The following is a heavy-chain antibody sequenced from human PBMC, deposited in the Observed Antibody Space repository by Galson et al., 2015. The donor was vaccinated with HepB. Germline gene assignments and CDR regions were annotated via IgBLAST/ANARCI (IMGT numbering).Heavy chain of an antibody. CDR1: GYSFTSYW. V-gene: IGHV5-51*01. Sequence: QSGAEVTKPGESLKISCKGSGYSFTSYWIGWVRQMPGKGLEWMGIIYPGDSDTRYSPSFQGQVTISADKSISTAYLQWSSLKASDTAMYYCARNLIAAAGLDAFDIWGQGTMVTVSS. CDR3: ARNLIAAAGLDAFDI. D-gene: IGHD6-13*01. J-gene: IGHJ3*02. CDR2: IYPGDSDT.